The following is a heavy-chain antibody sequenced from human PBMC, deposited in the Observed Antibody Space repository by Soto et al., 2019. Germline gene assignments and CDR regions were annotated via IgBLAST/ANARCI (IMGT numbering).Heavy chain of an antibody. CDR3: ARDPFYRISTSNWFDP. D-gene: IGHD2-2*01. V-gene: IGHV3-48*04. J-gene: IGHJ5*02. Sequence: GGSLRLSCAASGFTFSSYSMNWVRQAPGKGLEWVSYYVDSVKGRFTISRDNAKNSLYLQMNSLRAEDTAVYYCARDPFYRISTSNWFDPWGQGTLVTVSS. CDR1: GFTFSSYS.